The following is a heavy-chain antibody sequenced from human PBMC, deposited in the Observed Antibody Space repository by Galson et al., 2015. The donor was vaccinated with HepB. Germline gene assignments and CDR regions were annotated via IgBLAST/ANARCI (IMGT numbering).Heavy chain of an antibody. V-gene: IGHV3-21*01. J-gene: IGHJ4*02. Sequence: SLRLSCAASGFTFSSYSMNWVRQAPGKGLEWVSSISSSSYYIYYADPVEGRFTISRDNAKNSLYLHMNSLRAEDTAVYFCARGPGLEFDFWGQGALVTVSS. D-gene: IGHD5/OR15-5a*01. CDR2: ISSSSYYI. CDR1: GFTFSSYS. CDR3: ARGPGLEFDF.